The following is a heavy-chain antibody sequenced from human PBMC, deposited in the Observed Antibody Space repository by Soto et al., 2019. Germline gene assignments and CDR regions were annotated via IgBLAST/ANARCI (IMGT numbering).Heavy chain of an antibody. CDR2: ISWNSDSL. D-gene: IGHD3-3*01. CDR3: ARGTYYDFWSGYHSNSFDY. CDR1: GFIFDDYA. V-gene: IGHV3-9*01. J-gene: IGHJ4*02. Sequence: PGGSLRLSCAASGFIFDDYAMYWVRQAPGRGLEWVSSISWNSDSLVYADSVKGRFAISRDNAKNSLHLQMNGLRVDDTALYYCARGTYYDFWSGYHSNSFDYWGQGTLVTVSS.